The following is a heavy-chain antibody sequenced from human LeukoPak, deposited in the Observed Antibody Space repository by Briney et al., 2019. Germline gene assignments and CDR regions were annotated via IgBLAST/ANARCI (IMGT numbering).Heavy chain of an antibody. CDR3: AKEGPAAIVVVRAVDY. Sequence: GGSLRLSCAASGFTFSSYAMSWVRQAPGEGLEWVSAISGSGGSTYYADSVKGRFTISRDNSKNTLYLQMNSLRAEDTAVYYCAKEGPAAIVVVRAVDYWGQGTLVTVSS. CDR2: ISGSGGST. D-gene: IGHD3-22*01. V-gene: IGHV3-23*01. J-gene: IGHJ4*02. CDR1: GFTFSSYA.